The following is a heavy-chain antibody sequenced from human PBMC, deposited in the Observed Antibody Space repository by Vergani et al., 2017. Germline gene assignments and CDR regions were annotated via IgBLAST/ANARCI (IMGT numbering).Heavy chain of an antibody. D-gene: IGHD5-12*01. CDR1: GFSFNSYW. Sequence: DVHLAESGGGFFQPGGSLRLSCSASGFSFNSYWMHWVRQAPGKGLEWVSVIYSGGSTYYADSVKGRFTISRDNSKNTLYLQMNSLRAEDTAVYYCARVGSGYDRYYYYYYMDVWGKGTTVTVSS. CDR3: ARVGSGYDRYYYYYYMDV. J-gene: IGHJ6*03. CDR2: IYSGGST. V-gene: IGHV3-53*01.